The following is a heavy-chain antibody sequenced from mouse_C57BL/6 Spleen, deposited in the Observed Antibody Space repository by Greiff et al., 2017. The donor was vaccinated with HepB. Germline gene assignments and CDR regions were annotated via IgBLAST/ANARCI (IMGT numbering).Heavy chain of an antibody. CDR1: GYTFTSYW. V-gene: IGHV1-69*01. J-gene: IGHJ1*03. D-gene: IGHD3-3*01. Sequence: VQLQQSGAELVMPGASVRLSCKASGYTFTSYWMHWVKQRPGQGLEWIGEIDPSDSYTNYNQTFKGKSTLTVDKSSSTAYMQLSSMTAEDSAVYYCASREWYFDVWGTVTTVTVSS. CDR2: IDPSDSYT. CDR3: ASREWYFDV.